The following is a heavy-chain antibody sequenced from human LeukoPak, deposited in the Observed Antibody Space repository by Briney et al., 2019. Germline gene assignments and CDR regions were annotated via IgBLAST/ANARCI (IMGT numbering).Heavy chain of an antibody. CDR2: ISAYNGNT. V-gene: IGHV1-18*01. Sequence: ASVKVSCKASGYTFTSCGISWVRQATGQGLEWMGWISAYNGNTNYAQKLQGRVTMTTDTSTSTADTELRSLRSDDTAVYYCARTEAPRAYYDFWSGYYTSDYWGQGTLVTVSS. J-gene: IGHJ4*02. CDR1: GYTFTSCG. CDR3: ARTEAPRAYYDFWSGYYTSDY. D-gene: IGHD3-3*01.